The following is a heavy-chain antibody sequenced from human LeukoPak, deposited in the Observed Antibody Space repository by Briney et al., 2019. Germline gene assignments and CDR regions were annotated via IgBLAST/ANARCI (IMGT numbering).Heavy chain of an antibody. Sequence: PSETLSLTCDVSGYAISSGYYWAWLRQSPEKRLEWIGSIYHSGSAYYNPSFKSRATIVVDTSKNQFSLRLTSVTAADTAVYYCARDRLRRTGDFDYWGRGTLVTVSS. D-gene: IGHD1-26*01. CDR2: IYHSGSA. V-gene: IGHV4-38-2*02. CDR1: GYAISSGYY. J-gene: IGHJ4*02. CDR3: ARDRLRRTGDFDY.